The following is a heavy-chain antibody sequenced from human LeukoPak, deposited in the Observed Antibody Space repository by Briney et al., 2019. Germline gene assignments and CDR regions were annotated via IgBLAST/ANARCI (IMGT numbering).Heavy chain of an antibody. J-gene: IGHJ3*02. D-gene: IGHD3-10*01. CDR1: GFTFSDYY. CDR3: ARGKDYYGSGSPDGGPGAFDI. V-gene: IGHV3-11*06. Sequence: KPGGSLRLSCAASGFTFSDYYMSWIRQAPGKGLEWVSYITSSSSYTNYADSVKGRFTISRDNAKNSLYLLMNSLRAEDTAVYYCARGKDYYGSGSPDGGPGAFDIWGQGTMVTVSS. CDR2: ITSSSSYT.